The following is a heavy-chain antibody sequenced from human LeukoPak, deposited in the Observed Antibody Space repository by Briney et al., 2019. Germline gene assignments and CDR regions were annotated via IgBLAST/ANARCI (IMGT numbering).Heavy chain of an antibody. D-gene: IGHD6-13*01. J-gene: IGHJ4*02. Sequence: SETLSLTCTVSGGSISSSSYYWGWIRQPPGKGLEWIGSIYYSGSTYYNPSLKSRATISVDTSKNQFSLKLSSVTAADTAVYYCARDTPTSSWNGGFDYWGQGTLVTVFS. V-gene: IGHV4-39*07. CDR3: ARDTPTSSWNGGFDY. CDR1: GGSISSSSYY. CDR2: IYYSGST.